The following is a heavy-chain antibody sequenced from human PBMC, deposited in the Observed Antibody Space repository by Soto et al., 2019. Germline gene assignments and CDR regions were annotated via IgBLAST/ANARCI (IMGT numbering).Heavy chain of an antibody. CDR3: ARISPLDYGDYDSRIYYYYYMDV. CDR2: IYYSGST. V-gene: IGHV4-59*01. J-gene: IGHJ6*03. Sequence: SETLSLTCTVSDGSISSYYWSWIRQPPGKGLEWIGYIYYSGSTNYNPSLKSRVTISVDTSKNQFSLKLSSVTAADTAVYYCARISPLDYGDYDSRIYYYYYMDVWGKGTTVTVSS. D-gene: IGHD4-17*01. CDR1: DGSISSYY.